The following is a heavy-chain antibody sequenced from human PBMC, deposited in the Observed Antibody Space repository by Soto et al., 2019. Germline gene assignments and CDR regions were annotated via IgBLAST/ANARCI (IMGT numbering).Heavy chain of an antibody. CDR1: GGSISSYY. D-gene: IGHD4-17*01. V-gene: IGHV4-59*12. CDR3: AGGPTVKGNPFDY. J-gene: IGHJ4*02. CDR2: IYYSGST. Sequence: NPSETLSLTCTVSGGSISSYYWTWIRQPPGKGLEWIGYIYYSGSTNYNPSLKSRVTISVDTSKNQFSLKLSSVTAADTAVYYCAGGPTVKGNPFDYWGQGTLVTVSS.